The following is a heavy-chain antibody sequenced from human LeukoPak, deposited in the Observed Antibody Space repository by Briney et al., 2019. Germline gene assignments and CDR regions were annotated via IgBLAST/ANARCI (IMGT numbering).Heavy chain of an antibody. Sequence: PSETLSLTCTVSGGSISSSIYYWGWIRQPPGKGLEWIGSIYYSGSTYYNPSLKSRVIISVDTSKNQFSLKLSSVTAADTAVYYCARNIPYYDFWSGTKDAFDIWGQGTMVTVSS. V-gene: IGHV4-39*01. CDR3: ARNIPYYDFWSGTKDAFDI. CDR2: IYYSGST. D-gene: IGHD3-3*01. J-gene: IGHJ3*02. CDR1: GGSISSSIYY.